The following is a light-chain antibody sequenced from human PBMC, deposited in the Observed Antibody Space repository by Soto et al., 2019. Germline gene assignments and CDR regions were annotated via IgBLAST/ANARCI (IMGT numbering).Light chain of an antibody. CDR3: QQYYTTPQS. J-gene: IGKJ1*01. CDR2: WAS. CDR1: QRVLKSSNNKDY. Sequence: DIVMTQSPDSLAVSLGERATINCKSSQRVLKSSNNKDYLAWYQQKPGQPPKLLIDWASTRESGVPDRFSGSGSGTDFTLTITSLQAEDVAVYYCQQYYTTPQSFGQGTKVEIK. V-gene: IGKV4-1*01.